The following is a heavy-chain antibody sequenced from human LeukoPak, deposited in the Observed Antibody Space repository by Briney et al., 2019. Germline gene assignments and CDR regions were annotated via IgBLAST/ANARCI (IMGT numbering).Heavy chain of an antibody. CDR1: GGTFSSYA. D-gene: IGHD1-20*01. CDR2: IIPIFGTA. Sequence: ASVKVSCKASGGTFSSYAISWVRQPPGQGLEWMGGIIPIFGTANYAQKFQGRVTITTDESTSTAYMELSSLRSEDTAVYYCARGKYNWNYYYMDVWGRGTTVTVSS. J-gene: IGHJ6*03. V-gene: IGHV1-69*05. CDR3: ARGKYNWNYYYMDV.